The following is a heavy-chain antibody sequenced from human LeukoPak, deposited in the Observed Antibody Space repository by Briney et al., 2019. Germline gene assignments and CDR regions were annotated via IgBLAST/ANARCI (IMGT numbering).Heavy chain of an antibody. J-gene: IGHJ4*02. CDR2: INPNSGCT. V-gene: IGHV1-2*02. Sequence: GASVKVSCKASGYTFTGYYLHWVRQAPGQGLEWVGWINPNSGCTNYAQRFQGRVTMTRDTTISTTFMELSRLTSDDTAVYYCARSRSGSYSHFDYWGQGTLVTVSS. CDR3: ARSRSGSYSHFDY. CDR1: GYTFTGYY. D-gene: IGHD1-26*01.